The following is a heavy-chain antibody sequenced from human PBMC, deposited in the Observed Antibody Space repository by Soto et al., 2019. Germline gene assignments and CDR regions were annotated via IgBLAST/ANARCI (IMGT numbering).Heavy chain of an antibody. J-gene: IGHJ4*02. CDR3: VSRDYEVLRY. D-gene: IGHD3-16*01. CDR1: GGSISSSSW. Sequence: SETLSLTCAVSGGSISSSSWWTWVRQPPGKGLEWIGEIYYSGSTNYNPPLKTRVTISVDKSKNLFSLKLGSVTAADTAVYYCVSRDYEVLRYWGQGTVVTVSS. CDR2: IYYSGST. V-gene: IGHV4-4*02.